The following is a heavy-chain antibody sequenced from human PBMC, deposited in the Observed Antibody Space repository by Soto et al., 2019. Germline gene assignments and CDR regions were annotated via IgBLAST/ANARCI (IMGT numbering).Heavy chain of an antibody. V-gene: IGHV3-33*01. CDR3: VGDSWDLLFRFDH. J-gene: IGHJ5*02. CDR2: IWHDGSNK. CDR1: GFTFTNYG. Sequence: PGGSLRLSCAASGFTFTNYGMHWVRQAPGKGLEWVAFIWHDGSNKYYAESVKGRFTISRDNAKNTLYLQMNSLRAEDTAVYYCVGDSWDLLFRFDHWGQGTLVTVSS. D-gene: IGHD1-26*01.